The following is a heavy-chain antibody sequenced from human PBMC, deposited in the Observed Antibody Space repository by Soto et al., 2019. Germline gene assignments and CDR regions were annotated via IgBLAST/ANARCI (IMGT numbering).Heavy chain of an antibody. CDR3: ARDRGYCSGGSCNWFDP. CDR2: IIPIFGTA. D-gene: IGHD2-15*01. J-gene: IGHJ5*02. Sequence: QVQLVQSGAEVKKPGSSVKVSCKASGGTFSSYAISWVRQAPGQGLEWMGGIIPIFGTANYAQKFQGRVTITADGSTSTAYMELSRLRSEATAVYYCARDRGYCSGGSCNWFDPWGQGTLVTVSS. V-gene: IGHV1-69*01. CDR1: GGTFSSYA.